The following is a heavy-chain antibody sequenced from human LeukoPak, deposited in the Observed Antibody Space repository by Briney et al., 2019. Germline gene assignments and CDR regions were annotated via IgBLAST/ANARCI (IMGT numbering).Heavy chain of an antibody. CDR2: IYPGDSDT. CDR3: ARQGSYFDY. Sequence: HGESPKISCKGSGYSFTSYWIAWVRQMPGKGLEWMGIIYPGDSDTRYSPSFQGQVTVSADKSISTAYLQWSSLKASDTAMYYCARQGSYFDYWAQGTLVTVSS. CDR1: GYSFTSYW. V-gene: IGHV5-51*01. J-gene: IGHJ4*02.